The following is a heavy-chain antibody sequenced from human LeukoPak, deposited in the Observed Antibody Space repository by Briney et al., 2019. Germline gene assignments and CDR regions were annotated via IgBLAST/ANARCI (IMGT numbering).Heavy chain of an antibody. Sequence: GGSLRLSCAASGFTFSNYAMNWVRQAPGKGLEGVSTIRGVGDSTYYAESVKGRFTMSRDNSKNTVYLQMNSLRVEDTAIYYCAKRADGCSGVSCYYYYMDVWGKGTTVTVSS. CDR1: GFTFSNYA. J-gene: IGHJ6*03. D-gene: IGHD2-15*01. V-gene: IGHV3-23*01. CDR3: AKRADGCSGVSCYYYYMDV. CDR2: IRGVGDST.